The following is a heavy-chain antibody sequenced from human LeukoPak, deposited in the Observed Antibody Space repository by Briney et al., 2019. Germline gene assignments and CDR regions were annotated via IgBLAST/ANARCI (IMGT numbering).Heavy chain of an antibody. CDR1: GFTFSSYE. J-gene: IGHJ4*02. Sequence: GGSLRLSCAASGFTFSSYEMNWVRQAPGKGLEWVSYISSGGGSTYYADSVKGRFTISRDNAKNSLYLQMNSLRPEDTAVYYCARGIVYWGQGTLVTVSS. CDR2: ISSGGGST. D-gene: IGHD3-22*01. V-gene: IGHV3-48*03. CDR3: ARGIVY.